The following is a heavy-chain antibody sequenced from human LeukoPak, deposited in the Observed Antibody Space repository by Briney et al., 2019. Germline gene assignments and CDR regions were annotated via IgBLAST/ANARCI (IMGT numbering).Heavy chain of an antibody. J-gene: IGHJ4*02. D-gene: IGHD6-13*01. Sequence: GGSLRVSWEASGFTFSSYSMHWVRQAPGQGLEWVSSISSSSSYIYYADSVKGRFTISRDNAKNSLYLQMNSLRAEDTAVYYCARGRPIAGAGLCYFDYWGQGNLVIVSS. V-gene: IGHV3-21*01. CDR1: GFTFSSYS. CDR2: ISSSSSYI. CDR3: ARGRPIAGAGLCYFDY.